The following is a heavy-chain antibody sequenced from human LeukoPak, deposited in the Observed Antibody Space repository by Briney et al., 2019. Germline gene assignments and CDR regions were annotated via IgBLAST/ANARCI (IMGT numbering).Heavy chain of an antibody. CDR1: GFTFSGYS. V-gene: IGHV3-21*01. Sequence: GGSLRLSCAASGFTFSGYSMNWVRQAPGKGLEWVSSISSSSSYIYYADSVKGRFTISRDNAKNSLYLQMNSLRAEDTAVYYCARDYFHGTSGMDVWGQGTTVTVSS. J-gene: IGHJ6*02. D-gene: IGHD2-8*01. CDR3: ARDYFHGTSGMDV. CDR2: ISSSSSYI.